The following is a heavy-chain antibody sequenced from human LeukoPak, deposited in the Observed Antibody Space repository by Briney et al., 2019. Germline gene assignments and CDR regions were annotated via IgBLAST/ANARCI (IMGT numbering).Heavy chain of an antibody. CDR2: IIPIFGTA. CDR1: GGTFSSYA. V-gene: IGHV1-69*05. CDR3: ARSKGSYLSSYYYYYMDV. J-gene: IGHJ6*03. Sequence: SVKVSCKASGGTFSSYAISWVRQAPGQGLEWMGGIIPIFGTANYAQKFQGRVTITTDESTSTAYMELSSLRSEDTAVYYCARSKGSYLSSYYYYYMDVWGKGTTVIVSS. D-gene: IGHD1-26*01.